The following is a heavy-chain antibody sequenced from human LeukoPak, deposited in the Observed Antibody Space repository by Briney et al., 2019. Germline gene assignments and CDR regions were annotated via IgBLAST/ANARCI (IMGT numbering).Heavy chain of an antibody. Sequence: PGASLRLSCAASGFTFSSYAMSWVRQAPGKGLEWVSAISGSGGSTYYADSAKGRFTISRDNSKNTLYLQMNSLRAEDTAVYYCAKDLWLAFDYWGQGTLVTVSS. V-gene: IGHV3-23*01. CDR3: AKDLWLAFDY. J-gene: IGHJ4*02. CDR1: GFTFSSYA. D-gene: IGHD3-10*01. CDR2: ISGSGGST.